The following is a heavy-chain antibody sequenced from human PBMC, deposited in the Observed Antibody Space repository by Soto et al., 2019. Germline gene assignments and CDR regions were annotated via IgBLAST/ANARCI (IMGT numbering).Heavy chain of an antibody. CDR3: VRERYSGSHYGLIDY. J-gene: IGHJ4*02. D-gene: IGHD1-26*01. Sequence: PGETLRLSCVVSGLGLSDPYMSWIRQAPGKGLEWVSSISSSGSTIYYADSVKGRVTISRDNSKNTLYLQMNSLRAEDTAVYYCVRERYSGSHYGLIDYWGQGTLVTVSS. V-gene: IGHV3-11*04. CDR1: GLGLSDPY. CDR2: ISSSGSTI.